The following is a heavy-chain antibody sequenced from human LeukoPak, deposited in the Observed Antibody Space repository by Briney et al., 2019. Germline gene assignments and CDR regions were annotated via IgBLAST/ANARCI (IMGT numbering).Heavy chain of an antibody. V-gene: IGHV3-21*01. D-gene: IGHD4-17*01. Sequence: GGSLRLSCAASGFTFSSYSMNWVRQAPGKGLEWVSSISGSSSYIYYADSVKGRFTISRDNAKNSLYLQMNSLRAEDTAVYYCARFYGDYGSGYWGQGTLVTVSS. CDR3: ARFYGDYGSGY. CDR1: GFTFSSYS. CDR2: ISGSSSYI. J-gene: IGHJ4*02.